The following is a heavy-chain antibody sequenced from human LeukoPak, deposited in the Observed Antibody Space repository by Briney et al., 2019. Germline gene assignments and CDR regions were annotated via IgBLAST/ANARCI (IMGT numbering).Heavy chain of an antibody. V-gene: IGHV3-21*01. CDR2: ISSSSSYI. CDR3: AREVVGATGEY. Sequence: GGSLRLSCAASGFTFSSYSMNWVRQVPGKGLEWVSSISSSSSYIYYADSVKGRFTISRDNAKNSLYLQMNSLRAEDTAVYYCAREVVGATGEYWGQGTLVTVSS. J-gene: IGHJ4*02. CDR1: GFTFSSYS. D-gene: IGHD1-26*01.